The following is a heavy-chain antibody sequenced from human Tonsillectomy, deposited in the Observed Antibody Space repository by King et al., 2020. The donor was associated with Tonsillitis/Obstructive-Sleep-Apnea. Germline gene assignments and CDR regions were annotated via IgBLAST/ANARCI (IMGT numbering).Heavy chain of an antibody. CDR1: GFTFSNAW. CDR2: IKSKTDGGTT. CDR3: TTDSRAYRTLAYYCYYMDV. J-gene: IGHJ6*03. D-gene: IGHD4-11*01. Sequence: VQLVESGGGLVKPGGSLRLSCAASGFTFSNAWMSWVRQAPGKGLEWVGRIKSKTDGGTTDYAAPVKGRFTISRDDSKNTLYLQMNSLKTEDTAVYYCTTDSRAYRTLAYYCYYMDVSGNGAPVT. V-gene: IGHV3-15*01.